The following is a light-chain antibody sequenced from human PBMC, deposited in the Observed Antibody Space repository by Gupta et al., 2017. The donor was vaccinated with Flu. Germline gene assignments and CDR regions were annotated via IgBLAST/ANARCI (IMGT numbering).Light chain of an antibody. CDR3: QQYGNSPRFT. V-gene: IGKV3-20*01. CDR2: GAS. Sequence: EVVLTQSPGTLSLSPGEGATLSCRASQSVSSSYIAWYQQKPGQAPSLLIYGASSRATGIPDRFSGSGSGTDFTLTITRLEPEDFAIYYCQQYGNSPRFTFGPGTKVDIK. J-gene: IGKJ3*01. CDR1: QSVSSSY.